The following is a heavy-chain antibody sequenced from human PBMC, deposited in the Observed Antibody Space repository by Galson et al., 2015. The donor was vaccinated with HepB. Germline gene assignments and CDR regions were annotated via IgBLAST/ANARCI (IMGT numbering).Heavy chain of an antibody. CDR3: ANSGSYQDYYYGMDV. D-gene: IGHD1-26*01. Sequence: SLRLSCAASGFTFSSYSMHWVRQAPGKGLEWVAFIRYDGSNKYYADSVKGRFTISRDNSKNTLYLQMNSLRAEDTAVYYCANSGSYQDYYYGMDVWGQGTTVTVSS. V-gene: IGHV3-30*02. CDR1: GFTFSSYS. J-gene: IGHJ6*02. CDR2: IRYDGSNK.